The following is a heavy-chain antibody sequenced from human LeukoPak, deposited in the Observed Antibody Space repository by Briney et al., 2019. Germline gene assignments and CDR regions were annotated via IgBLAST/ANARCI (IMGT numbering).Heavy chain of an antibody. Sequence: PEESLKISCXGSGYSFTNFWIGWVRQMPGKGLEWMGIIYPGDSDTRYSPSFQGQVTISADKSINTAYLQWSSLKASDTAMYYCARLPAAIRGWFDPWGQGALVTVSS. J-gene: IGHJ5*02. CDR2: IYPGDSDT. V-gene: IGHV5-51*01. CDR3: ARLPAAIRGWFDP. D-gene: IGHD2-2*02. CDR1: GYSFTNFW.